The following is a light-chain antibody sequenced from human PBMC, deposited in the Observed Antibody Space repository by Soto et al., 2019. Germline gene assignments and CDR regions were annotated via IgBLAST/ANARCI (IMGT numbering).Light chain of an antibody. CDR3: LQDYNYPFT. J-gene: IGKJ2*01. CDR2: GAS. CDR1: QTIGTW. V-gene: IGKV1-6*02. Sequence: IQMTQSPSTLSASVGDTVTITCRASQTIGTWLAWYQQKPAKAPQILIYGASTLQTGVASRFSGSGSATDFTLTISSLQPEDSAAYYCLQDYNYPFTFGQGTKVDIK.